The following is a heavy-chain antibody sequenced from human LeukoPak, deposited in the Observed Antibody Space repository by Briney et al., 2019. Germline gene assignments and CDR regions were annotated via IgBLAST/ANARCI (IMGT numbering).Heavy chain of an antibody. D-gene: IGHD1-14*01. Sequence: SVKVSCKASGYTFTSYAMNWVRQAPGQGLEWVGGIIPIFGTANYAQKFQGRVTITADESTSTAYMELSSLRSEDTAVYYCARDGRTVGYFDYWGQGTLVTVSS. CDR3: ARDGRTVGYFDY. J-gene: IGHJ4*02. CDR1: GYTFTSYA. CDR2: IIPIFGTA. V-gene: IGHV1-69*13.